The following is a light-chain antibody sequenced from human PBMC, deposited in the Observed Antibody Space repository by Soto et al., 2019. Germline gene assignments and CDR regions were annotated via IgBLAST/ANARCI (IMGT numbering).Light chain of an antibody. CDR1: QSVSSSY. CDR2: GAS. V-gene: IGKV3-20*01. J-gene: IGKJ1*01. Sequence: DIVLTQSPSTLSLSEGERATLSCRASQSVSSSYLAWYQQKPGQAPRLLIYGASSRATGIPDRFSGSGSGTDFTLTISRLEPEDFAVYYCQQYGSSLWTFGQGTKVDI. CDR3: QQYGSSLWT.